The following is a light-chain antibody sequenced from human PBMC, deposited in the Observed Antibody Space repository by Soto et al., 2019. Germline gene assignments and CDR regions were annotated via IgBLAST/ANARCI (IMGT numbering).Light chain of an antibody. CDR2: DAS. V-gene: IGKV3-20*01. Sequence: EIVLTQSPGTLSLSPGERATLSCRASQSVSSSYLAWYQQKPGQAPRLLIYDASSSATGIPDRCSGSGSGTDCTLTISRLEPEDFAVYYCQQYGSSPLYAFGQGTKLEIK. CDR3: QQYGSSPLYA. J-gene: IGKJ2*01. CDR1: QSVSSSY.